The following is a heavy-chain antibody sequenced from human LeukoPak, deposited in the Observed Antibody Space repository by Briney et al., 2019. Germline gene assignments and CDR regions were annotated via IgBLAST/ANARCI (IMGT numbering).Heavy chain of an antibody. D-gene: IGHD1-26*01. CDR1: GGSFSGYY. J-gene: IGHJ1*01. Sequence: SETLSLTCAVYGGSFSGYYWSWIRQPPGKGLEWIGYIYRSGSTYYNPSLKSRVTISVDRSKNQFSLKLSSVTAADTAVYYCARDSGIVGATTRAEYFQHWGQGTLVTVSS. CDR3: ARDSGIVGATTRAEYFQH. CDR2: IYRSGST. V-gene: IGHV4-34*01.